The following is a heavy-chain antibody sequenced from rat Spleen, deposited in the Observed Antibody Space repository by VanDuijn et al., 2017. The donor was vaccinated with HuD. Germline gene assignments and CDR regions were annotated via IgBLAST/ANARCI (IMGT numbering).Heavy chain of an antibody. CDR1: GFTFSDYY. J-gene: IGHJ2*01. CDR2: ISYDGSST. CDR3: ARQGLWVFDY. Sequence: EVQLVESDGGLVQPGRSLKLSCAASGFTFSDYYMAWVRQAPTKGLEWVATISYDGSSTYYRDSVKGRFTFSRDNAKSTLYLQMDSLRSEDTATYYCARQGLWVFDYWGQGVMVTVSS. V-gene: IGHV5-29*01. D-gene: IGHD1-7*01.